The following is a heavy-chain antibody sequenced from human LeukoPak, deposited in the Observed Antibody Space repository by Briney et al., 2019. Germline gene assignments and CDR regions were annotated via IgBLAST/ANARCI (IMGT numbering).Heavy chain of an antibody. CDR3: AKAGFYDILTDGLDI. CDR2: IKQDGSEK. V-gene: IGHV3-7*03. CDR1: GFTFSSYW. D-gene: IGHD3-9*01. Sequence: GGSLRLSCAASGFTFSSYWMSWVRQAPGKGLEWVANIKQDGSEKYYVDSVKGRFTISRDNAKNSLYLQMNSLRVEDTAVYYCAKAGFYDILTDGLDIWGQGTMVIVSS. J-gene: IGHJ3*02.